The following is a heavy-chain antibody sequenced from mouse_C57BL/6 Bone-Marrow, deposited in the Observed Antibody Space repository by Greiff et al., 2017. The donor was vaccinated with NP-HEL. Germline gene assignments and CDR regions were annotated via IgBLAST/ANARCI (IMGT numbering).Heavy chain of an antibody. J-gene: IGHJ3*01. CDR2: ISDGGSYT. CDR3: AYPTGAFAY. D-gene: IGHD4-1*01. Sequence: EVKLMESGGGLVKPGGSLKLSCAASGFTFSSYAMSWVRQTPEKRLEWVATISDGGSYTYYPDNVKGRFTISRDNAKNNLYLQMSHLKSEDTAMYYCAYPTGAFAYWGQGTLVTVSA. V-gene: IGHV5-4*03. CDR1: GFTFSSYA.